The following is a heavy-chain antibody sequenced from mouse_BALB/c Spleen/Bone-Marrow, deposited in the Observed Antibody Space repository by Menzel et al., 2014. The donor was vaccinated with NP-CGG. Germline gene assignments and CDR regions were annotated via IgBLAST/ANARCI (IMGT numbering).Heavy chain of an antibody. D-gene: IGHD2-4*01. J-gene: IGHJ3*01. Sequence: EVKLVESGGGLVKSGGSLKLSCAASGFSFSNYGMSWVRQTPEKRLEWVATISGDGRYTFYSDSVKGRFTISRDNAKNSLYLQLSSLRSEDTALYYCARHAYYDQTEVSFVYWGQGTLVTVSA. CDR1: GFSFSNYG. CDR2: ISGDGRYT. CDR3: ARHAYYDQTEVSFVY. V-gene: IGHV5-9-2*01.